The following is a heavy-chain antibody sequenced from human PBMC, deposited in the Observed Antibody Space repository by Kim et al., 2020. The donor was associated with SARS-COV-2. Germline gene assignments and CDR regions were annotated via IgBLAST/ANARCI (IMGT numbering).Heavy chain of an antibody. Sequence: GGSLRLSCSASGFTFSSYAMHWVRQAPGKGLEYVSAISSNGGSTYYADSVKGRFTISRDNSKNTLYLQMSSLRAEDTAVYYCVKVIGQLVPGGYYFDYWGQGTLVTVSS. CDR1: GFTFSSYA. D-gene: IGHD6-6*01. V-gene: IGHV3-64D*09. CDR3: VKVIGQLVPGGYYFDY. J-gene: IGHJ4*02. CDR2: ISSNGGST.